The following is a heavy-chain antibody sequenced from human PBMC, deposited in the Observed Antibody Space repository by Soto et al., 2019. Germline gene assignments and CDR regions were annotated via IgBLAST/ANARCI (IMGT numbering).Heavy chain of an antibody. J-gene: IGHJ4*02. CDR2: IIPIFGTA. D-gene: IGHD2-15*01. CDR1: GGTFSSYA. V-gene: IGHV1-69*01. CDR3: ARGPLASPVAATVPLNY. Sequence: QVQLVQSGAEVKKPGSSVKVSCKASGGTFSSYAISWVRQAPGQGLEWMGGIIPIFGTANYAQKFEGRVTITADESTSTAYMELSSLRAEDTAVYYCARGPLASPVAATVPLNYWGQGTLVTFSS.